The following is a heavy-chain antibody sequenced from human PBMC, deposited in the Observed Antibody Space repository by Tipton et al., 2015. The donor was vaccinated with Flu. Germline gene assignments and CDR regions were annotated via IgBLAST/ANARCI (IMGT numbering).Heavy chain of an antibody. J-gene: IGHJ4*02. CDR3: ARAVGSSSSY. Sequence: SLRLSCAASGYTFSSYWMHWVRQAPGKGLEWVANIKQDGNEKYYVDSVKGRFTISRDNAKNSLYLQMNSLRAEDTAVYYCARAVGSSSSYWGQGTLVTVSS. CDR2: IKQDGNEK. V-gene: IGHV3-7*01. CDR1: GYTFSSYW. D-gene: IGHD6-6*01.